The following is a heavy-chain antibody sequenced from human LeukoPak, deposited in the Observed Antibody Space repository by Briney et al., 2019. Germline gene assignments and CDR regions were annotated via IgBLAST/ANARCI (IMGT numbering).Heavy chain of an antibody. V-gene: IGHV3-30*03. CDR1: GFTFSSCW. CDR3: ARTLMEQVVRGGFDY. Sequence: GGSLRLSCAASGFTFSSCWMTWVRQAPGKGLEWVAVISYDGSNTYYADSVKGRFTISRDNSKNTLYLQMNSLRAGDTAVYYCARTLMEQVVRGGFDYWGQGTQVTVSS. D-gene: IGHD3-10*01. J-gene: IGHJ4*02. CDR2: ISYDGSNT.